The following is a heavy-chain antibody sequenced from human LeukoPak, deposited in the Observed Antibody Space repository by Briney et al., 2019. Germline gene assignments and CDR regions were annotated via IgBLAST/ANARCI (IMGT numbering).Heavy chain of an antibody. J-gene: IGHJ3*02. D-gene: IGHD6-19*01. V-gene: IGHV4-59*12. CDR2: IYDSGST. CDR3: ARDVSSGWGGDTFDI. Sequence: PSETLSLTCTVSGGSISSYYWSWIRQPPGKGLEWIGYIYDSGSTKYNSSLKSRLTISVDTSKNQFSLKLSSVTAADTAVYFCARDVSSGWGGDTFDIWGQGTTVIVSS. CDR1: GGSISSYY.